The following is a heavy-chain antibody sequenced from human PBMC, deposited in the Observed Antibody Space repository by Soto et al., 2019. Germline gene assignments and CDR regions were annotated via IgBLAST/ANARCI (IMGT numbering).Heavy chain of an antibody. V-gene: IGHV1-18*01. D-gene: IGHD6-13*01. CDR1: GYSFTSYG. CDR2: INTYNGNT. Sequence: QVQLVQSGAEVKKPGASVKVSCKASGYSFTSYGITWVRQAPGQGLEWMGGINTYNGNTNYAQKLQGRVTMTTDTSTSTAYMELRSLRSDDTAVYYCAREPAAGDWFDHCGQGTLVTVSS. CDR3: AREPAAGDWFDH. J-gene: IGHJ5*02.